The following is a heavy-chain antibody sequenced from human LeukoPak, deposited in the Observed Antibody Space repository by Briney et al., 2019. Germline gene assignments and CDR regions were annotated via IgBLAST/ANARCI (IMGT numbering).Heavy chain of an antibody. CDR1: GGSISSYY. CDR3: ARDRSSGYSYGWWEVDAFDI. V-gene: IGHV4-59*01. CDR2: IYYSGST. Sequence: SETLSLTCTVSGGSISSYYWSWIRQPPGKGLEWIGCIYYSGSTNYNPSLKSRVTISVDTSKNQFSLKLSSVTAADTAVYYCARDRSSGYSYGWWEVDAFDIWGQGTMVTVSS. J-gene: IGHJ3*02. D-gene: IGHD5-18*01.